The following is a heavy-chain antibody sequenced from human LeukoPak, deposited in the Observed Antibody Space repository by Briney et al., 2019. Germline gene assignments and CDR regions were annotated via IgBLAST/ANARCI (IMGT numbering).Heavy chain of an antibody. CDR3: AREVMDNLRFDY. CDR2: IIPIFGTA. J-gene: IGHJ4*02. CDR1: GGTFSSYA. Sequence: SVKVSCKASGGTFSSYAISWVRQAPGQGLEWMGGIIPIFGTANYAQKFQGRVTITADESTSTAYMELSSLRSEDTAVYYCAREVMDNLRFDYWGQGTLVTVSS. D-gene: IGHD1-14*01. V-gene: IGHV1-69*13.